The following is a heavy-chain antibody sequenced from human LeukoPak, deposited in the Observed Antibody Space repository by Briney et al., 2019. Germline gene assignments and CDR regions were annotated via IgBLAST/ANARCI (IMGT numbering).Heavy chain of an antibody. Sequence: SETLSLTCTVSGGSISSSSYYWGWIRQPPGKGLEWIGSIYYSGSTYYNPSLKSRVTISVDTSKNQFSLKLSSVTAADTAVYYCARGAFHDYWGQGTLVTVSS. CDR3: ARGAFHDY. CDR1: GGSISSSSYY. J-gene: IGHJ4*02. V-gene: IGHV4-39*07. CDR2: IYYSGST. D-gene: IGHD2-21*01.